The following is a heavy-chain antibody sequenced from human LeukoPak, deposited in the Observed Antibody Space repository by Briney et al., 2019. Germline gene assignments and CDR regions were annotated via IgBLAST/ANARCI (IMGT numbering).Heavy chain of an antibody. CDR2: ISSSSSTI. V-gene: IGHV3-11*01. D-gene: IGHD1-20*01. J-gene: IGHJ4*02. CDR3: ARAVRYSWNYFDY. CDR1: GFTFSDYY. Sequence: GGSLRLSCAASGFTFSDYYMSWIRQAPGKGLEWVSYISSSSSTIYYADSVKGRFTISRDNAKNSLYLQMNSLRAEDTAVYYCARAVRYSWNYFDYWGQGTLVTVSS.